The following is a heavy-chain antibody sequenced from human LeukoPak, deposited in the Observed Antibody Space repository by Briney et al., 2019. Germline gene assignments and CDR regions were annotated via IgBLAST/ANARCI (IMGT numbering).Heavy chain of an antibody. CDR1: GYTFTSYD. J-gene: IGHJ4*02. CDR3: ARGRGIAARSRYYFDY. V-gene: IGHV1-8*01. D-gene: IGHD6-6*01. CDR2: TNPNSGNT. Sequence: ASVKVSCKASGYTFTSYDINWVRQATGQGLEWMGWTNPNSGNTGYAQKFQGRVTMTRNTSISTAYMELSSLRSEDTAVYYCARGRGIAARSRYYFDYWGQGTLVTVSS.